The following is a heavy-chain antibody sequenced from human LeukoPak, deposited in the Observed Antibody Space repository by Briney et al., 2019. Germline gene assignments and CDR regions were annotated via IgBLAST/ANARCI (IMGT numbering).Heavy chain of an antibody. J-gene: IGHJ5*02. CDR2: INHSGST. V-gene: IGHV4-34*01. Sequence: SETLSLTCAVYGGSFSGYYCSWIRQPPGKGLEWIGEINHSGSTNYNPSLKSRVTISVDTSKNQFSLTLSSVTAADTAVYYCASGPGITIFGVVIIGNWFATWGQGTLVTVSS. D-gene: IGHD3-3*01. CDR1: GGSFSGYY. CDR3: ASGPGITIFGVVIIGNWFAT.